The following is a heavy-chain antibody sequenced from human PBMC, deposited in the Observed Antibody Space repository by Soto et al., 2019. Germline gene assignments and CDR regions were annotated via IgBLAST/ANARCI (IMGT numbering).Heavy chain of an antibody. CDR1: GFTYTCYS. CDR2: INPNSGAT. CDR3: ASVWDVVVGARIGDDVFDI. D-gene: IGHD2-15*01. J-gene: IGHJ3*02. V-gene: IGHV1-2*04. Sequence: ASVKATCKAPGFTYTCYSIQWVRQAPEQGLERMGWINPNSGATNYVQKFQGWVTMTRDTSITTAYMELSRLKSDDTAVYYCASVWDVVVGARIGDDVFDIWRQGTMVTVSS.